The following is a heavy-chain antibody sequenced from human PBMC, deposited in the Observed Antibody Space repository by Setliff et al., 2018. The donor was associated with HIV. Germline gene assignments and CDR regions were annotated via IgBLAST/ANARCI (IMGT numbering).Heavy chain of an antibody. V-gene: IGHV5-51*01. J-gene: IGHJ4*02. CDR2: IYPGDSDT. D-gene: IGHD2-2*01. Sequence: GESLKISCRGSGYTFTNYWIGWVRQMPGRGLEWMGIIYPGDSDTRYSPSFEGQVTMSADKSINTAYLQMNSLRAEGTAVYYCARGKIVVVPAAMRPFDYWGQGTLVTVSS. CDR1: GYTFTNYW. CDR3: ARGKIVVVPAAMRPFDY.